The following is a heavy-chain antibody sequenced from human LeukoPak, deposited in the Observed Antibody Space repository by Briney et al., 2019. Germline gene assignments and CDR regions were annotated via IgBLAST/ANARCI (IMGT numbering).Heavy chain of an antibody. CDR1: GFTLSSYA. CDR2: IYYSGST. J-gene: IGHJ4*02. CDR3: ARTPQVIFDY. V-gene: IGHV4-59*06. Sequence: LTLSCAASGFTLSSYALSRVRQAPATGLEWIGYIYYSGSTYYNPSLKSRVTISVDTSKNQFSLKLSSVTAADTAVYYCARTPQVIFDYWGQGTLVTVSS. D-gene: IGHD3-22*01.